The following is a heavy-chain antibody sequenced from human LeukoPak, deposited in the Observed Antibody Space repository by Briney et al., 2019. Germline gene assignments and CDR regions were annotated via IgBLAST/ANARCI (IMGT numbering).Heavy chain of an antibody. V-gene: IGHV4-38-2*02. CDR2: IYHSGST. CDR1: GYSISSGYY. J-gene: IGHJ3*02. D-gene: IGHD3-22*01. CDR3: ARDSRRYYDSSGYLGNDAFDI. Sequence: PSETLSLTCTVSGYSISSGYYWGWIRQPPGKGLEWIGSIYHSGSTYYNPSLKSRVTISVDTSKNQFSLKLSSVTAADTAVYYCARDSRRYYDSSGYLGNDAFDIWGQGTMVTVSS.